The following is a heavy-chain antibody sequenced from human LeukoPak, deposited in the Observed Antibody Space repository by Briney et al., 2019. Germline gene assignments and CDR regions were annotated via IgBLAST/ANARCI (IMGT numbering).Heavy chain of an antibody. CDR3: ARRSGIAVAGAFDY. J-gene: IGHJ4*02. CDR1: GFTFDDYA. Sequence: PGGSLRLSCAASGFTFDDYAMHWVRQAPGKGLEWVSLISWDGGSTDYADSVKGRFTISRDNSKNTLYLQMNSLRAEDTAVYYCARRSGIAVAGAFDYWGQGTLVTVSS. CDR2: ISWDGGST. D-gene: IGHD6-19*01. V-gene: IGHV3-43D*03.